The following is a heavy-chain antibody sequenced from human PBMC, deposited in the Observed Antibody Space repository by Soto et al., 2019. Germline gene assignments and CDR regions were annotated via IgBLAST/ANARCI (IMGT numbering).Heavy chain of an antibody. V-gene: IGHV4-31*03. Sequence: SETLSLTCTVSGGSISSGGYYWSWIRQHPGKGLEWIGYIYYSGSTYYNPSLKSRVTISVDTSKNQFSLKLSSVTAADTAVYYCAREGWDGSGRYYLSHYYYYMDVWGKGTTVTVSS. D-gene: IGHD3-10*01. CDR2: IYYSGST. J-gene: IGHJ6*03. CDR3: AREGWDGSGRYYLSHYYYYMDV. CDR1: GGSISSGGYY.